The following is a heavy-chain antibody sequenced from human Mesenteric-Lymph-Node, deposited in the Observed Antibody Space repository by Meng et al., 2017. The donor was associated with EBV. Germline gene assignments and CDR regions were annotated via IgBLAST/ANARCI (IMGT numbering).Heavy chain of an antibody. D-gene: IGHD1-26*01. CDR3: ARKVGISSAKWYFDV. CDR2: INTNTGNP. J-gene: IGHJ2*01. Sequence: GQQPQSGAGVKKPGASVKVSCKASGYTSTSNAMHSVRQAPGQRLEWMGGINTNTGNPTYAQGFTGRFVFSLDSSVSTAYLQISSLKAEDTAVYYCARKVGISSAKWYFDVWGRGTLVTVSS. CDR1: GYTSTSNA. V-gene: IGHV7-4-1*02.